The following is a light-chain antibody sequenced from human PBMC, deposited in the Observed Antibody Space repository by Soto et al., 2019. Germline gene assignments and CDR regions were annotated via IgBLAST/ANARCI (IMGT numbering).Light chain of an antibody. CDR3: HQYNNWPRT. CDR2: GAS. V-gene: IGKV3-15*01. CDR1: QSVSSN. J-gene: IGKJ1*01. Sequence: EIVMTQSPATLSVSPGERATLSCRASQSVSSNLAWYQQKPGQAPRLLIYGASTRATGIPARFSGSGSGTEFTLTISSLQSEDFAASYCHQYNNWPRTFRQGTKV.